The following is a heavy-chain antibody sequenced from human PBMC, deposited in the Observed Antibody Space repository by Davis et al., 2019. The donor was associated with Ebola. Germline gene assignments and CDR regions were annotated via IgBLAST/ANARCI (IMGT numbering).Heavy chain of an antibody. CDR1: GASIRTNDYF. Sequence: SETLSLTCTVSGASIRTNDYFWGWFRQPPGKGLEWIATIRSSGTTYYSPSLKSRLTISIDTSNNQFSLRVTSMTAEDTAVYYCARLPDADYWGQGTLVTVSS. J-gene: IGHJ4*02. CDR2: IRSSGTT. CDR3: ARLPDADY. V-gene: IGHV4-39*01.